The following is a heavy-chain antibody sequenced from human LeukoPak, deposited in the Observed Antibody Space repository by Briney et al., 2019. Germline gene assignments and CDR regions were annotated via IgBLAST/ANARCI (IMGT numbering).Heavy chain of an antibody. Sequence: GGSLRLSCAASGFTFSRYWMHWVRQAPGKGLVWVSRINSDGSSTNYADSVKGRFTISRDNAKNTLYLQMNSLRAEDTAVYYCARLGDYSNAHWFDPWGPGTLVTVSS. J-gene: IGHJ5*02. CDR1: GFTFSRYW. V-gene: IGHV3-74*01. CDR2: INSDGSST. D-gene: IGHD4-11*01. CDR3: ARLGDYSNAHWFDP.